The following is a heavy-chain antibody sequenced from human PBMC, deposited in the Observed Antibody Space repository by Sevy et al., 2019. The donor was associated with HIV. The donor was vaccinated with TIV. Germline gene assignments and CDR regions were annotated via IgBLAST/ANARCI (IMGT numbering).Heavy chain of an antibody. J-gene: IGHJ4*02. V-gene: IGHV1-2*06. Sequence: ASLKVSCEASGYNITAYFIHWVRQAPGQGLGWMERFNPQRGGTNYPQKFQGRVTMTTDTSSNTAHIDLSSLTCDDTAVYYCAREAIAAGATELDHWGQGTLVTVSS. CDR3: AREAIAAGATELDH. CDR1: GYNITAYF. D-gene: IGHD1-26*01. CDR2: FNPQRGGT.